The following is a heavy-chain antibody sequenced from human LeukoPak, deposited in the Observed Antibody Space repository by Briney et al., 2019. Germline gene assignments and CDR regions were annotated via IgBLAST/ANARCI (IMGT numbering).Heavy chain of an antibody. D-gene: IGHD6-19*01. CDR1: GGSTSSYY. J-gene: IGHJ4*02. V-gene: IGHV4-59*12. CDR2: IYYSGST. Sequence: SETLSLTCTVSGGSTSSYYWSWIRQPPGKGLEWIGYIYYSGSTNYNPSLKSRVTISVDTSKNQFSLKLSSVTAADTAVYYCARGRPYSSGWNPNFDYWGQGTLVTVSS. CDR3: ARGRPYSSGWNPNFDY.